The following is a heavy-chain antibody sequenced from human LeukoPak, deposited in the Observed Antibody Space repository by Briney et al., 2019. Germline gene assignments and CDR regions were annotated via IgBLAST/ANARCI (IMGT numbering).Heavy chain of an antibody. V-gene: IGHV4-39*01. CDR1: GDSISSSSNY. D-gene: IGHD6-19*01. CDR3: ARRGTSGWAYYFDF. J-gene: IGHJ4*02. CDR2: VYRSGST. Sequence: SETLSLTCDVSGDSISSSSNYWGWVRHLPGKGLEWNGSVYRSGSTYYNPSLKSRVTISVDTSKNQFTLNLTSVTAADTAVYHCARRGTSGWAYYFDFWGPGSLLTVSS.